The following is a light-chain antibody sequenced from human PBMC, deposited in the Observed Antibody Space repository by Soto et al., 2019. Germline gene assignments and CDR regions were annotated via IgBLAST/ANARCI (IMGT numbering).Light chain of an antibody. V-gene: IGLV6-57*03. CDR1: SGSIASYY. CDR3: QSYDTNNPWV. CDR2: EDN. J-gene: IGLJ3*02. Sequence: NFMLTQPHSVSESPGKTITISCTRSSGSIASYYVQWYQQRPGSAPTTVIYEDNQRPSGVPDRFSGSIDSSSXPAALTISGLKTEDEADYYCQSYDTNNPWVFGGGTKLTVL.